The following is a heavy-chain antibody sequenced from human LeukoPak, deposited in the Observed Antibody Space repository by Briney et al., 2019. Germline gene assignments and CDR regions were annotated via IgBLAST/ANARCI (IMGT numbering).Heavy chain of an antibody. Sequence: GATLKVSCKASGYTFSSYGIIWVRQAPGQGLQWMGWVSPFNGNTDYAPKLQGRVTMTTDTSTTTPYMELRSLTSDDTAVYYCARRGGSYSHSDFWGQGTLVTVSS. CDR2: VSPFNGNT. CDR3: ARRGGSYSHSDF. CDR1: GYTFSSYG. J-gene: IGHJ4*02. D-gene: IGHD1-26*01. V-gene: IGHV1-18*01.